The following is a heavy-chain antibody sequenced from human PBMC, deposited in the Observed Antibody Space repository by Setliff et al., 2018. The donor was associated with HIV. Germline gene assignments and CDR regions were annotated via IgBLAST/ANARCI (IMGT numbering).Heavy chain of an antibody. Sequence: GASVKVSCKASGGTFSSYAISWVRQAPGQGLEWMGGIIPIFGTANYAQKFQGRVTITADTSTSKLYMELSSLRSEDTAVYYCARDATYDYVWATSSLVLDYWGQGTLVTVSS. CDR3: ARDATYDYVWATSSLVLDY. CDR2: IIPIFGTA. J-gene: IGHJ4*02. V-gene: IGHV1-69*06. D-gene: IGHD3-16*01. CDR1: GGTFSSYA.